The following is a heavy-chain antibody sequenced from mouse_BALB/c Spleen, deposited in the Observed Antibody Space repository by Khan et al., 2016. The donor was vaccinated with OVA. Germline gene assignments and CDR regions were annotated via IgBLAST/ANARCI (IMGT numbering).Heavy chain of an antibody. Sequence: QIQLVQSGPELKKPGETVKISCKASGHTFTNFGMNWVKQAPGKGLKWMGWINTYTGEPTYADDFNGRFAFSLEASASTAYLQINNLTNEDTATYMCARPPYFSYAMDNWGQGTSVTFSS. J-gene: IGHJ4*01. CDR2: INTYTGEP. V-gene: IGHV9-3-1*01. CDR1: GHTFTNFG. CDR3: ARPPYFSYAMDN. D-gene: IGHD2-10*01.